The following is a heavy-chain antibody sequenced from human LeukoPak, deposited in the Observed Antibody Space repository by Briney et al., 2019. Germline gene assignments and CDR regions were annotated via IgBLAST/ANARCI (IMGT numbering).Heavy chain of an antibody. V-gene: IGHV5-10-1*01. Sequence: GESLKISCKGSGYSFTSYRISWVRQMPGKGLEWMGRIDPSDSYTNYSPSFQGHVTVSADKSISTAYLQWSSLKASDTAMYYCARLYGSGSYYKGGIDPWGQGTLVTVSS. D-gene: IGHD3-10*01. CDR3: ARLYGSGSYYKGGIDP. CDR1: GYSFTSYR. J-gene: IGHJ5*02. CDR2: IDPSDSYT.